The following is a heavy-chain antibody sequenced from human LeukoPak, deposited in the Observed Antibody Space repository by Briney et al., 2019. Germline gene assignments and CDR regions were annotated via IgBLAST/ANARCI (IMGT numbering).Heavy chain of an antibody. J-gene: IGHJ3*02. D-gene: IGHD3-9*01. CDR3: ARAFSRDGGYYDILTGYNAFDI. CDR1: GYTFTSYD. Sequence: ASVKVSCKASGYTFTSYDINWVRQATGQGLEWMGWMNPNSGNTGYAQKFQGRVTMTRNTSISTAYMELSSLRSEDTAVYYCARAFSRDGGYYDILTGYNAFDIWGQGTMVTVSS. CDR2: MNPNSGNT. V-gene: IGHV1-8*01.